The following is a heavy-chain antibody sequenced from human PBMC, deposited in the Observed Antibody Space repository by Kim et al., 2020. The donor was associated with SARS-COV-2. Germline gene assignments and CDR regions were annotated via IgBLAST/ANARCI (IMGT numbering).Heavy chain of an antibody. V-gene: IGHV4-34*01. Sequence: SENLSLTCAVYGGSFSGYYWSWIRQPPGKGLEWIGEINHSGSTNYNPSLKSRLTILLDTSKNQFSLKLSSVSAADTSVYYCAALLLGTAYNWFDPWGQGT. D-gene: IGHD1-26*01. CDR2: INHSGST. CDR3: AALLLGTAYNWFDP. J-gene: IGHJ5*02. CDR1: GGSFSGYY.